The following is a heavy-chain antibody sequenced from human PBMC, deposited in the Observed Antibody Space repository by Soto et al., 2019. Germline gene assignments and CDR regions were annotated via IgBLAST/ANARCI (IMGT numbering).Heavy chain of an antibody. J-gene: IGHJ4*02. CDR2: ISYDGSNK. Sequence: QVQLVESGGGVVQPGRSLRLSCAASGFNFSSYGMQWVRQAPGKGLEWVAVISYDGSNKYYADSVKDRFTISRDNSKKTLYLQMNSLRADDTAVYYCVAGQYFFDYCGQGTLVTVSS. CDR1: GFNFSSYG. CDR3: VAGQYFFDY. D-gene: IGHD6-19*01. V-gene: IGHV3-30*03.